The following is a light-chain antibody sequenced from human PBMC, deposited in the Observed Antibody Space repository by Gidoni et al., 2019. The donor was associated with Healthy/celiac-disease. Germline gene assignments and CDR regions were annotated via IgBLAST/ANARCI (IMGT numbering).Light chain of an antibody. V-gene: IGKV1-39*01. J-gene: IGKJ2*01. Sequence: DIQMTQSPSSLSASVGDRVTITCRASQSISSYLNWYQQKPGKAPKLLIYAASSLQSGVPSRFSGSGSGTDFTLTISSLQPEDFATYYCQQSYSTPQTFXPXTKLEIK. CDR2: AAS. CDR3: QQSYSTPQT. CDR1: QSISSY.